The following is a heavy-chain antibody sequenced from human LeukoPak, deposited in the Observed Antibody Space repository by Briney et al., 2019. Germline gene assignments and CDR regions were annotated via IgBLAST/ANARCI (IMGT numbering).Heavy chain of an antibody. CDR3: TRGPPNLGYDF. J-gene: IGHJ4*02. CDR2: MSPNSGNT. D-gene: IGHD3/OR15-3a*01. V-gene: IGHV1-8*01. CDR1: GYIFTSYD. Sequence: ASVQVSCQASGYIFTSYDINWVRQATGQRLEWLGWMSPNSGNTGYAQNFQGRVTMTRSTALSTAYMELSSLKSDDTAVYYCTRGPPNLGYDFWGQGTLVNVSS.